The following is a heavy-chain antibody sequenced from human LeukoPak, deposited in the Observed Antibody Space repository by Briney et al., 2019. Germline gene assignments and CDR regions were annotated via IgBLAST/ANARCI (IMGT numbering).Heavy chain of an antibody. J-gene: IGHJ4*02. D-gene: IGHD3-10*01. Sequence: PSQTLSLTCTVSGGSISSYYWSWIRQPPGKGLEWIGYIYYSGSTNYNPSLKSRVTISVDTSKNQFSLKLSSVTAADTAVYYCASMVRGVNLHWGQGTLVTVSS. CDR2: IYYSGST. CDR1: GGSISSYY. CDR3: ASMVRGVNLH. V-gene: IGHV4-59*08.